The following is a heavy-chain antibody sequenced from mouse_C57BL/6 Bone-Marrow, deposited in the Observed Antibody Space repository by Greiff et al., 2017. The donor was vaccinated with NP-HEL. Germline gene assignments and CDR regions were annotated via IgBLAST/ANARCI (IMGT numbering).Heavy chain of an antibody. CDR3: ARIGGLRRGAWFAY. CDR2: INPGSGGT. J-gene: IGHJ3*01. D-gene: IGHD2-4*01. Sequence: VQLQQSGAELVRPGTSVKVSCKASGYAFTNYLIEWVKQRPGQGLEWIGVINPGSGGTNYNEKFKGKATFTADTSSNTADMQLSSLTTEDSAIYYCARIGGLRRGAWFAYWGQGTLVTVSA. V-gene: IGHV1-54*02. CDR1: GYAFTNYL.